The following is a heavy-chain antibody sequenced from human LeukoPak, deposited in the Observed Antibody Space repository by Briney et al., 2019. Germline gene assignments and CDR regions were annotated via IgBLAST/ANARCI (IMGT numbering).Heavy chain of an antibody. Sequence: GGSLRLSCAASGFAFSSYAISWVRQAPGKGLEWVSSISGSGGSTYYADSVKGRFTISRDNAKNTLYLQMNSLRAEDTAVYYCVRDLGGRSGHWGQGTLVTVSS. CDR3: VRDLGGRSGH. V-gene: IGHV3-23*01. CDR1: GFAFSSYA. D-gene: IGHD1-26*01. J-gene: IGHJ4*02. CDR2: ISGSGGST.